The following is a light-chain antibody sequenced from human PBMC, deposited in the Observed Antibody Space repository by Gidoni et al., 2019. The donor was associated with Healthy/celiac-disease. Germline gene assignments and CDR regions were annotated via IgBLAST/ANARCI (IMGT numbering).Light chain of an antibody. J-gene: IGLJ2*01. V-gene: IGLV2-23*01. CDR1: SSDVGSYNL. Sequence: QCALTQPASASGSPGQSITISCTGTSSDVGSYNLGSWYQQHPGNAPNLMVYEGSSRPSGVSTRFSGSSSGNTASLPISGLPSAIEADYYCCSSAGSSTSLFGGGTKLTVL. CDR3: CSSAGSSTSL. CDR2: EGS.